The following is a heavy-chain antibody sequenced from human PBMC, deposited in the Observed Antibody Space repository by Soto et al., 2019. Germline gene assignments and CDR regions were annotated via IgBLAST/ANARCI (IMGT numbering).Heavy chain of an antibody. CDR3: AREYCSSTSCYDPYFDY. CDR1: GFSISSSSYY. J-gene: IGHJ4*02. V-gene: IGHV4-61*01. D-gene: IGHD2-2*01. Sequence: PSETLSLTCTVSGFSISSSSYYWVWIRQPPGKGLEWIGYIYYSGSTNYNPSLKSRVTISVDTSKNQFSLKLSSVTAADTAVYYCAREYCSSTSCYDPYFDYWGQGTLVTVSP. CDR2: IYYSGST.